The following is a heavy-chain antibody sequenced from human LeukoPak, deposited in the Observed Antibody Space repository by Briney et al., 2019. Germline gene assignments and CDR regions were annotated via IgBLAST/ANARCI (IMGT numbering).Heavy chain of an antibody. CDR2: ISAYNGNT. D-gene: IGHD5-18*01. V-gene: IGHV1-18*04. CDR1: GYTFTGYY. Sequence: ASVKVSCKASGYTFTGYYMHWVRQAPGQGLEWMGWISAYNGNTNYAQKLQGRVTMTTDTSTSTAYMELRSLRSDDTAVYYCARDRGERGYSSDWGQGTLVTVSS. CDR3: ARDRGERGYSSD. J-gene: IGHJ4*02.